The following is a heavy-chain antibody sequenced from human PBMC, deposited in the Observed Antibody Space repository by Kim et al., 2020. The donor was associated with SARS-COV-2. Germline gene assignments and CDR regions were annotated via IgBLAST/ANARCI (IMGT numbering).Heavy chain of an antibody. V-gene: IGHV4-4*02. CDR3: AKTAAAGKFYYYYGMDV. J-gene: IGHJ6*02. Sequence: LKSRVTISVDKSKNQFSLKLSSVTAADTAVYYCAKTAAAGKFYYYYGMDVWGQGTTVTVSS. D-gene: IGHD6-13*01.